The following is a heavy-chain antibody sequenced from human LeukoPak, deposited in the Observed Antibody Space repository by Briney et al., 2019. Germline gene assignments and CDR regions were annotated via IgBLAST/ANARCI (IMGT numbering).Heavy chain of an antibody. V-gene: IGHV3-11*01. D-gene: IGHD1-1*01. CDR2: ISTSGSAI. J-gene: IGHJ4*02. CDR3: AKRGVTRTYYFDW. Sequence: GGSLRLSCAVSGFIFRDYYMTWIRQTPGKGLEWISYISTSGSAIYYADSVKGRFTISRDNSKNTLYLQMNSLRAEDTAVYYCAKRGVTRTYYFDWWGQGTLVTVSS. CDR1: GFIFRDYY.